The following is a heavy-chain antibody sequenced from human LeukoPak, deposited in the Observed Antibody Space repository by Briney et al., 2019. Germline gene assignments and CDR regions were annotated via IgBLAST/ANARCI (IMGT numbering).Heavy chain of an antibody. D-gene: IGHD3-3*01. CDR3: AKDPTISHRYYFDY. Sequence: GGSLRLSCAASGFTFSDYAMIWVRQAPGKGLEWVSSISSTGGTTYYADSVKGRFTISRDNSKDTLYLQMNSLRAEDTAVYYCAKDPTISHRYYFDYWGQGTLVTVSS. CDR2: ISSTGGTT. V-gene: IGHV3-23*01. CDR1: GFTFSDYA. J-gene: IGHJ4*02.